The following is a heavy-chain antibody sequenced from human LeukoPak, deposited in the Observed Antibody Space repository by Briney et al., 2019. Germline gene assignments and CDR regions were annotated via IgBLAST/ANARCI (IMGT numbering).Heavy chain of an antibody. J-gene: IGHJ6*04. CDR1: GFTFSSYA. V-gene: IGHV3-30-3*01. CDR3: ARHASRDPDYGLDV. Sequence: GGSLRLSCAASGFTFSSYAMHWVRQAPGKGLEGVAVISYDGSNKYYADSVKGRFTISRDNAKDSLDLQMSSLRVEDTAVYYCARHASRDPDYGLDVWGKGTTVTVSS. CDR2: ISYDGSNK.